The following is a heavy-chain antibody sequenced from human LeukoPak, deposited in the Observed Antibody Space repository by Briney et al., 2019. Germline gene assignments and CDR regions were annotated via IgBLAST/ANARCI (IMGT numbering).Heavy chain of an antibody. V-gene: IGHV3-30-3*01. CDR1: GFTFSSYA. CDR3: ARGEGPSSIAALADY. J-gene: IGHJ4*02. CDR2: ISYDGSNK. Sequence: GRSLRLSCAASGFTFSSYAMHWVRQAPGKGLEGVAVISYDGSNKYYADSVKGRFTISRDNSKNTLYLQMNSLRAEDTAVYYCARGEGPSSIAALADYWGQGTLVTVSS. D-gene: IGHD6-6*01.